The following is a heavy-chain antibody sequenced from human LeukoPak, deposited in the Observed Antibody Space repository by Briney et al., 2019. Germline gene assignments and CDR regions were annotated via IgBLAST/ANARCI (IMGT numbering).Heavy chain of an antibody. D-gene: IGHD6-13*01. Sequence: SSETLSLTCALYGGSFSGYYWSWIRQPPGKGLEWIGEINHSGSTNYNPSLKSRVTISLDTSKHQFSLNLSSVTAADTAVYYCARDRIEAAARGWFDPWGQGTLVTASS. J-gene: IGHJ5*02. CDR2: INHSGST. V-gene: IGHV4-34*01. CDR3: ARDRIEAAARGWFDP. CDR1: GGSFSGYY.